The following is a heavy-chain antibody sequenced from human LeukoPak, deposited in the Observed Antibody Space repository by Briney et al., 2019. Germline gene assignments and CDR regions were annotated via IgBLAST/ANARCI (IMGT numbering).Heavy chain of an antibody. CDR2: ISSSSSYI. CDR3: ARDQEARPYYYMGV. CDR1: GFTFSSYT. J-gene: IGHJ6*03. V-gene: IGHV3-21*01. Sequence: GGSLRLSYAASGFTFSSYTMNWVRQAPGKGLEWVSSISSSSSYIYYADSVKGRFTISRDNAKNSLYLQMNSLRAEDTAVYYCARDQEARPYYYMGVWGKGTTVTVSS. D-gene: IGHD6-6*01.